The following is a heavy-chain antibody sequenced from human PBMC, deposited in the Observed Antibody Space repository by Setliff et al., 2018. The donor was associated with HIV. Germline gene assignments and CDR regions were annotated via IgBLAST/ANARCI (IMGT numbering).Heavy chain of an antibody. CDR1: GYTFSSHT. CDR3: ARDRIPKRGYTYREPDFDS. CDR2: INTGNGNT. J-gene: IGHJ4*02. D-gene: IGHD3-16*02. V-gene: IGHV1-3*04. Sequence: ASVKVSCKASGYTFSSHTIHWVRQAPGRGLEWMGWINTGNGNTKYSQKFQDRVTITRDTSANTGYMEVNSLRLEDTAVYYCARDRIPKRGYTYREPDFDSWGQGTLVTVSS.